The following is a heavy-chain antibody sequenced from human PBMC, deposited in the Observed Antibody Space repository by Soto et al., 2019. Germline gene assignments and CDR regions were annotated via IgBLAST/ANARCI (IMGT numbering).Heavy chain of an antibody. Sequence: GASVKVSCKASGYTFTSYDINWVRQATGQGLEWMGWMNTNSGNTGYAQKFQGRVTMTRNTSISTAYMELSSLRSEDTAVYYCARGLGGGLYCSSTSCYFRWGNYYYYMDVWGKGTTVTVSS. CDR3: ARGLGGGLYCSSTSCYFRWGNYYYYMDV. CDR2: MNTNSGNT. CDR1: GYTFTSYD. J-gene: IGHJ6*03. V-gene: IGHV1-8*01. D-gene: IGHD2-2*01.